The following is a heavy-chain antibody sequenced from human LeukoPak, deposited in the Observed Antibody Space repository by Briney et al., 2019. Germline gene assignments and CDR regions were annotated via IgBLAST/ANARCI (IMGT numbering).Heavy chain of an antibody. CDR2: IIPIFGTA. CDR1: GCTFSSYA. V-gene: IGHV1-69*13. CDR3: ARDRSSGSYYLGDV. Sequence: ASVKVSCKASGCTFSSYAISWVRQAPGQGLEWMGGIIPIFGTANYAQKFQGRVTITADESTSTAYMELSSLRSEDTAVYYCARDRSSGSYYLGDVWGKGTTVTVSS. J-gene: IGHJ6*04. D-gene: IGHD3-10*01.